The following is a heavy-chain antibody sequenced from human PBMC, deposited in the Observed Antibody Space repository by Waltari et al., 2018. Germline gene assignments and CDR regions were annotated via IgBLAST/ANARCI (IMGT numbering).Heavy chain of an antibody. CDR1: GGTFSTYA. CDR3: ASRSGSYYGGVYFDY. V-gene: IGHV1-69*13. Sequence: QVQLVQSGAEVKKPGSSVTVSCTASGGTFSTYAISWVRRPPGQGREWMGGIIPIFGTANYAQKFQGRVTITADESTSTAYMELSSLRSEDTAVYYCASRSGSYYGGVYFDYWGQGTLVTVSS. CDR2: IIPIFGTA. D-gene: IGHD1-26*01. J-gene: IGHJ4*02.